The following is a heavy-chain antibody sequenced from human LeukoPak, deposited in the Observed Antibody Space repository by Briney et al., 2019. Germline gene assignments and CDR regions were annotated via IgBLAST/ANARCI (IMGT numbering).Heavy chain of an antibody. CDR2: ISDSSSVI. V-gene: IGHV3-48*04. CDR1: GFTFSIYS. CDR3: ARGYGTSWFYS. J-gene: IGHJ5*01. D-gene: IGHD6-13*01. Sequence: GGSLRLSCAASGFTFSIYSMTWVRQTPGKGLEWVSYISDSSSVIYYADSVEGRFTISRDNAKNSLYLQMNSLRVDDTAVYYCARGYGTSWFYSWGQGTLVTVSS.